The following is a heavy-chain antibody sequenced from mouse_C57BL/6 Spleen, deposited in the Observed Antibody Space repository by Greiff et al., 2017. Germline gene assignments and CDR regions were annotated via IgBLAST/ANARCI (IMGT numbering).Heavy chain of an antibody. Sequence: VKVVESGAELVKPGASVKMSCKASGYTFTTYPIEWMKQNHGKSLEWIGNFHPYNDDTKYNEKFKGKATLTVEKSSSTVYLELSRLTSDDSAVYYCARGGFDYGSSSYYYAMDYWGQGTSVTVSS. V-gene: IGHV1-47*01. CDR2: FHPYNDDT. D-gene: IGHD1-1*01. CDR3: ARGGFDYGSSSYYYAMDY. CDR1: GYTFTTYP. J-gene: IGHJ4*01.